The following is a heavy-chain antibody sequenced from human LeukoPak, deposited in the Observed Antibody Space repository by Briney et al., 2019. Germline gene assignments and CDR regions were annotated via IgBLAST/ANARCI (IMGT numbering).Heavy chain of an antibody. CDR2: ISSSSSYI. J-gene: IGHJ4*02. Sequence: PGGSLRLSCAASGFSFSSYNMNWVRQAPGKGLEWVSSISSSSSYIYYADSVKGRFTISRDNAKNSLYLQMNSLRAEDTAVYYCARDDSPYYDSSRNPFDYWGQGTLVTVSS. D-gene: IGHD3-22*01. V-gene: IGHV3-21*01. CDR1: GFSFSSYN. CDR3: ARDDSPYYDSSRNPFDY.